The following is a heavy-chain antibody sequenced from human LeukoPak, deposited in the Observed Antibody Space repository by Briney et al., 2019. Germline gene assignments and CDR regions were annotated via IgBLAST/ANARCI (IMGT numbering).Heavy chain of an antibody. CDR1: GYIFTNNA. J-gene: IGHJ4*02. CDR3: ARIRAPSSFGQRESDY. D-gene: IGHD3-3*02. Sequence: GASVKVSCKASGYIFTNNAMNWVRQAPGQGLEQMGWINTNTRNPTYAQGFTGRFVFSLDTSVSTAYLQISSLKAEDTAVYYCARIRAPSSFGQRESDYWGQGTLVTVSS. V-gene: IGHV7-4-1*02. CDR2: INTNTRNP.